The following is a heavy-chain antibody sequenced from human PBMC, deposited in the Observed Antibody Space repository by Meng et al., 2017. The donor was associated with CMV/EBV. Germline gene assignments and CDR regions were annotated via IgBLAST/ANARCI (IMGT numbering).Heavy chain of an antibody. Sequence: GGPLRLSCAASGFTFSDYYMSWIRQAPGKGLEWVSYISSSGSTIYYADSVKGRFTISRDNAKNSLYLQMNSLRAEDTAVYYCARDPGYSSSSGRYYYYYGMDVWGQGTTVTVSS. CDR3: ARDPGYSSSSGRYYYYYGMDV. D-gene: IGHD6-6*01. CDR2: ISSSGSTI. CDR1: GFTFSDYY. J-gene: IGHJ6*02. V-gene: IGHV3-11*01.